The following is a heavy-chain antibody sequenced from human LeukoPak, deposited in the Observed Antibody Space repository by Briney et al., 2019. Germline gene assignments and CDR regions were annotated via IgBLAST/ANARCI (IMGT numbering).Heavy chain of an antibody. CDR3: ARDYFGEYYYDSSGYYFDY. V-gene: IGHV3-48*04. D-gene: IGHD3-22*01. J-gene: IGHJ4*02. CDR2: ISSRSSNI. Sequence: PGGSLRLSCAASGFTFSSYSMNWVRQAPGKGLEWVSYISSRSSNIYYADSVKGRFTISRDNAKNSLYLQMNSLRAEDTAVYYCARDYFGEYYYDSSGYYFDYWGQGTLVTVSS. CDR1: GFTFSSYS.